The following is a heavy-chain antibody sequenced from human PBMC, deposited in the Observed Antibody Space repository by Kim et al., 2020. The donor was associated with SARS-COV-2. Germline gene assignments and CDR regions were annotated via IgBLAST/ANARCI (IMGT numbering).Heavy chain of an antibody. CDR1: GGSISSGGYS. J-gene: IGHJ6*02. V-gene: IGHV4-30-2*01. Sequence: SETLSLTCAVSGGSISSGGYSWSWIRQPPGKGLEWIGYIYYSGSTYYNPSLKSGVTISVDSSKNQFSLKLSSVTAADTAVYYCARGYGSGSPYGMDVWGQGTPVPVSS. D-gene: IGHD3-10*01. CDR2: IYYSGST. CDR3: ARGYGSGSPYGMDV.